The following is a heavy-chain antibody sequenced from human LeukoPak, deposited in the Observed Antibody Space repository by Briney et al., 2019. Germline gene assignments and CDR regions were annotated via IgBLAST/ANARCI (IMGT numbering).Heavy chain of an antibody. D-gene: IGHD5-12*01. CDR2: IYSGGST. J-gene: IGHJ4*02. Sequence: GGSLRLSCAASGFTVSSNYMSWVRQGPGVGLEWVSVIYSGGSTYYAESVKGRFTISRDNSKNTLYLQMNSLRAEDTAVYYCARDFGGLRDFDYWGQGTLVTVSS. CDR1: GFTVSSNY. V-gene: IGHV3-66*01. CDR3: ARDFGGLRDFDY.